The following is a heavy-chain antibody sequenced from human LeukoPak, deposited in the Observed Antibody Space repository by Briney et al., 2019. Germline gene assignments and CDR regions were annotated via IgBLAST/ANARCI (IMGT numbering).Heavy chain of an antibody. CDR1: GYTFITHG. CDR2: ISSYNGNT. Sequence: ASVKVSCKPSGYTFITHGLSWVRQAPGQGLEWMGWISSYNGNTNYAQKVQGRLTMTTDTSTSTAYMELRSLRSDDTAVYYCARGNDYGDPLDYWGQGTQVTVSS. V-gene: IGHV1-18*01. D-gene: IGHD4-17*01. CDR3: ARGNDYGDPLDY. J-gene: IGHJ4*02.